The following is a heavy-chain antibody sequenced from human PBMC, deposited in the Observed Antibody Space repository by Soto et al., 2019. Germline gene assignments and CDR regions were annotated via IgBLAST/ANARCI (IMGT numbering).Heavy chain of an antibody. J-gene: IGHJ3*02. D-gene: IGHD6-6*01. CDR2: IYPGDSDT. CDR3: ARPRGEYIAARSDDAFDI. V-gene: IGHV5-51*01. Sequence: GESLKISCKGSGYSFTSYWIGWVRQMPGKGLEWMGIIYPGDSDTRYSPSFQGQVTISADKSISTAYLQWSSLKASDTAMYYCARPRGEYIAARSDDAFDIWGQGTMVTVSS. CDR1: GYSFTSYW.